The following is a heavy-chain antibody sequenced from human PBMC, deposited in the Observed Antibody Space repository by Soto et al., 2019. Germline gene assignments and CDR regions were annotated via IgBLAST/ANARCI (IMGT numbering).Heavy chain of an antibody. J-gene: IGHJ5*02. CDR3: AKDLTRQLAYWLDP. V-gene: IGHV1-2*02. D-gene: IGHD6-6*01. CDR2: INAHSGGT. Sequence: GSSVNVSCKASGFSFTGYYIHWLRQAPGQGLEWMGWINAHSGGTEYAQKFQGRVTLTRDTSIATAYLTLTSLTSDDTALYYCAKDLTRQLAYWLDPWGQGTQVTV. CDR1: GFSFTGYY.